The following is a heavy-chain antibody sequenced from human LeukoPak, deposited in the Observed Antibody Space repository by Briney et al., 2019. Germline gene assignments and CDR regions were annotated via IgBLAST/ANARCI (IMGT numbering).Heavy chain of an antibody. V-gene: IGHV1-18*01. J-gene: IGHJ4*02. CDR3: ASGSAYYDYVWGSYRPGPPDY. CDR2: ISAYNGNT. CDR1: GYTFTSYG. D-gene: IGHD3-16*02. Sequence: ASVKVSCKASGYTFTSYGISWVRQAPGQGLEWMGWISAYNGNTNYAQKLQGRVTMTTDTSTSTAYMELRSLRSDDTAVYYCASGSAYYDYVWGSYRPGPPDYWGQGTLVTVSS.